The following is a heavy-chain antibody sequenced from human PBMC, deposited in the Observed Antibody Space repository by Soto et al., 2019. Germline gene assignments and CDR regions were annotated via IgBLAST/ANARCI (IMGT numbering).Heavy chain of an antibody. J-gene: IGHJ4*02. Sequence: QVRLVQSGAEVKKPGSSVKLSCKVSGGNSNSYSIAWVRQAPGQWLQWLGTIVPLSGTPNHAHKFQGRVTITADTSTNTAYLELSSLRYEDTAIYYCARDWRQMSRGGFFDYWGQGSLVTISS. V-gene: IGHV1-69*06. CDR3: ARDWRQMSRGGFFDY. D-gene: IGHD3-3*01. CDR2: IVPLSGTP. CDR1: GGNSNSYS.